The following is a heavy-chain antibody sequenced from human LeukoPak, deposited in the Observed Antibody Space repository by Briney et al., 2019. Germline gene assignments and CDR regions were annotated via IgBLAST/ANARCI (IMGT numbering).Heavy chain of an antibody. Sequence: GGSLRLSCAASGFSFSRYWMSWVRQAPGKGLEWVANIKQDGSEKNYVESVKGRFTISRGNAKNSLYLQTNSLRAEDTAVYYCAKGPKQLLVGSRGYYFDYWGQGTLVTVSS. CDR3: AKGPKQLLVGSRGYYFDY. CDR1: GFSFSRYW. J-gene: IGHJ4*02. CDR2: IKQDGSEK. D-gene: IGHD6-13*01. V-gene: IGHV3-7*03.